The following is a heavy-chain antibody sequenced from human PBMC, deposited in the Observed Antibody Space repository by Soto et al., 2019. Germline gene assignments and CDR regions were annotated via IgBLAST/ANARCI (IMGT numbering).Heavy chain of an antibody. CDR2: IYWDDDK. CDR3: AHTVYYDFWSGYSYNWFDP. CDR1: GFSLSTSGVG. J-gene: IGHJ5*02. V-gene: IGHV2-5*02. Sequence: QITLKESGPTLVKPTQTLTLTCTFSGFSLSTSGVGVGWIRQPPGKALEWLALIYWDDDKHYSPSLKSRLTITKDTSKNQVVLTMTNMDPVDTATYYCAHTVYYDFWSGYSYNWFDPWGQGTLVTVSS. D-gene: IGHD3-3*01.